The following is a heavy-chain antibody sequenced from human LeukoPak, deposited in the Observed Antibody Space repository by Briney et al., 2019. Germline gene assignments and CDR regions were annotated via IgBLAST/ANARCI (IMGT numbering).Heavy chain of an antibody. CDR2: ISGSGGST. D-gene: IGHD6-13*01. CDR1: GFTVSSNY. V-gene: IGHV3-23*01. CDR3: ARERRGSSWTVYFDY. J-gene: IGHJ4*02. Sequence: GGSLRLSCAASGFTVSSNYMSWVRQAPGKGLEWVSAISGSGGSTYYADSVKGRFTISRDNSKNTLYLQMNSLRAEDTAVYYCARERRGSSWTVYFDYWGQGTLVTVSS.